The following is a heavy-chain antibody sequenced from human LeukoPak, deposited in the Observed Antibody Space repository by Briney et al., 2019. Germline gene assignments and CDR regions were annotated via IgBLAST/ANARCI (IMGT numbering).Heavy chain of an antibody. Sequence: GGSVRLSCAASGITFRSYGMHWVRQAPGKGLEWVAVISYDGSHKYYADSVKGRFSISRDNSKNTLYLQMNSLRADDTAVYYCAKGARGDTVTSIVGLNWFDPWGQGTLVTVSS. D-gene: IGHD4-17*01. CDR3: AKGARGDTVTSIVGLNWFDP. V-gene: IGHV3-30*18. CDR1: GITFRSYG. J-gene: IGHJ5*02. CDR2: ISYDGSHK.